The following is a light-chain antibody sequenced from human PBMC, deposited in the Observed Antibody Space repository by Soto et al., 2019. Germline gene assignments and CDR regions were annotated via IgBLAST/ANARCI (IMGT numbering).Light chain of an antibody. CDR2: EVS. Sequence: SVLTQPAPLFGSPGQSLTISCTGTSSYVGSYTLVSWYQQHPGKAPKLMIYEVSKRPSGVSNRFSGSKSGNTASLTISGLQAEDEADYYCCSYAGSSTYVFGTGTKVTVL. V-gene: IGLV2-23*02. CDR1: SSYVGSYTL. J-gene: IGLJ1*01. CDR3: CSYAGSSTYV.